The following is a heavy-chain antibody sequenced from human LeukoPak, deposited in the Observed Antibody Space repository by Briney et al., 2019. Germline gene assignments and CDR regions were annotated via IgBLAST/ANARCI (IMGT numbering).Heavy chain of an antibody. CDR2: IYYSGNT. J-gene: IGHJ4*02. D-gene: IGHD1-26*01. CDR3: ARGIVGASPYYFDY. CDR1: SDSISSYY. Sequence: SETLSLTCTVSSDSISSYYWSWIRQPPGKGLEWIGSIYYSGNTYYNPSLKSRVTISVDTSKNQFSLKLSSVTAADTAVYYCARGIVGASPYYFDYWGQGTLVTVSS. V-gene: IGHV4-39*01.